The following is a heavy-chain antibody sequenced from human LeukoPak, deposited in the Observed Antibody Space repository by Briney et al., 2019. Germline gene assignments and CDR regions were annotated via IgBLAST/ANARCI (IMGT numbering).Heavy chain of an antibody. J-gene: IGHJ4*02. CDR3: AKDLNYGFDY. D-gene: IGHD4-11*01. CDR2: LSGSGDKT. CDR1: GFIFRTYA. Sequence: GGSLRLSCAASGFIFRTYAMSWVRQAPGKGLEWVSALSGSGDKTFYADSVKGRFTISRDNSKNTLYLRMNSLGAEDTAVYYCAKDLNYGFDYWGQRTLVTVSS. V-gene: IGHV3-23*01.